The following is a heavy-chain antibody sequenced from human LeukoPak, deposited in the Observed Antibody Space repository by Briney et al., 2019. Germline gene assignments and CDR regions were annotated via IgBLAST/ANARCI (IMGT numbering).Heavy chain of an antibody. D-gene: IGHD4-11*01. V-gene: IGHV4-34*01. Sequence: SETLSLTCIVSGASLSTYYWSWIRQPPGKGLEWIGEINHSGSTNYNPSLKSRVTISVDTSKNQFSLKLSSVTAADTAVYYCARGVGYSNYPYYFDYWGQGTLVTVSS. CDR3: ARGVGYSNYPYYFDY. J-gene: IGHJ4*02. CDR2: INHSGST. CDR1: GASLSTYY.